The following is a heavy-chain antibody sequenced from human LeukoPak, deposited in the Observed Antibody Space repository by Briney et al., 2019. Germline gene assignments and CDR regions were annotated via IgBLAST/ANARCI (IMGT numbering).Heavy chain of an antibody. D-gene: IGHD6-6*01. V-gene: IGHV3-23*01. Sequence: PGGSLRLSCAASGFTFSSHVMSWVRQAPGQGLEWVSAISGSGGSTYYADSVKGRFTISRDNSKNTLYLQMNSLRAEDTAVYYCAKSSSSSLRTAFDIWGQGTMVTVSS. CDR3: AKSSSSSLRTAFDI. J-gene: IGHJ3*02. CDR2: ISGSGGST. CDR1: GFTFSSHV.